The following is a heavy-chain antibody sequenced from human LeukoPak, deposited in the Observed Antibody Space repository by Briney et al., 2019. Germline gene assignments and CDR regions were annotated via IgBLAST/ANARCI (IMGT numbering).Heavy chain of an antibody. J-gene: IGHJ4*02. V-gene: IGHV4-4*02. D-gene: IGHD5-18*01. Sequence: SETLSLTCAVSGGSISSNNWWIWVCQSPEKGLEWIGEIYHDGSTNYNPSLKSRVTISMDKSKNQLSLKLNFVTAADTAVYYCARDRGGYTYSHDYWGQGTLVTVSS. CDR3: ARDRGGYTYSHDY. CDR1: GGSISSNNW. CDR2: IYHDGST.